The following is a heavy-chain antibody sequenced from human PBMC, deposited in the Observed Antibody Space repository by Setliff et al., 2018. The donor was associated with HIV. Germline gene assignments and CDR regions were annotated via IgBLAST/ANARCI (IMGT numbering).Heavy chain of an antibody. CDR1: GCTFTNYY. J-gene: IGHJ4*02. D-gene: IGHD5-12*01. V-gene: IGHV1-46*01. CDR3: ARDSGARWLQGHFDY. CDR2: INPSDGST. Sequence: ASVKVSCKASGCTFTNYYIHWVRQAPGQGLEWMGVINPSDGSTSYAQKFQGSVTMTEDTSTNTVYMEVSSLRSQDPAVTAVYYCARDSGARWLQGHFDYWGQGTLVTVSS.